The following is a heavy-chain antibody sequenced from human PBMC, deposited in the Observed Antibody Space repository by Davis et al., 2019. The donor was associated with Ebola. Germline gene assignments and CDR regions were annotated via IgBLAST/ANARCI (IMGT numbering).Heavy chain of an antibody. J-gene: IGHJ4*02. D-gene: IGHD1-1*01. CDR2: INPHNGNT. CDR1: GYTFTNYG. CDR3: ARAQFPTTSDH. Sequence: ASVQVSCKASGYTFTNYGITWVRQAPGQGLEWMGWINPHNGNTNYAQNVQGRVIMTSDTATTTAYLEVGSLRSGDTAVYYCARAQFPTTSDHWGQGTLVTVSS. V-gene: IGHV1-18*04.